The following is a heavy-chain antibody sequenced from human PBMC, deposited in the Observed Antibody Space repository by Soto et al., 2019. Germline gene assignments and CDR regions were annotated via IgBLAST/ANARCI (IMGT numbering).Heavy chain of an antibody. CDR3: AKDGVRGIVATITGWFDP. Sequence: QVQLVESGGGVVQPGRSLRLSCAASGFTFSSYGMHWVRQAPGKGLEWVAVISYDGSNKYYADSVKGRFTISRDNSKNTLYLQMNSLRAEDTAVYYCAKDGVRGIVATITGWFDPWGQGTLVTVSS. CDR2: ISYDGSNK. D-gene: IGHD5-12*01. V-gene: IGHV3-30*18. CDR1: GFTFSSYG. J-gene: IGHJ5*02.